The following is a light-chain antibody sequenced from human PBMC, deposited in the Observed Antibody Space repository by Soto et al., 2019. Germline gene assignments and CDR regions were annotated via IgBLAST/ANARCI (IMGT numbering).Light chain of an antibody. Sequence: DIELIPAPSTLSESVGDRVTITCRASQTISSWLAWYQQKPGKAPKLLIYKASTLKSGVPSRFSGSGSGTEFTLTISSLQPDDFATYYCQPYNSYSEASGQGTKLDIK. J-gene: IGKJ1*01. CDR3: QPYNSYSEA. V-gene: IGKV1-5*03. CDR2: KAS. CDR1: QTISSW.